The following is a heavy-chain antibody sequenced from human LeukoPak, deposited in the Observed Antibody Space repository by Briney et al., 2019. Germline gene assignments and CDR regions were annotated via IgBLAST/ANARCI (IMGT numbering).Heavy chain of an antibody. Sequence: SETLSLTCAVSGGSISSSNWWSWVRQPPGKGLEWIGEIYHSGNTNYNPSLKSRVTISVDKSKNQFSLKLSSVTAADTAVYYCAQAGGAAGTDYYYGMDVWGQGTTVTVSS. D-gene: IGHD6-13*01. V-gene: IGHV4-4*02. CDR1: GGSISSSNW. CDR2: IYHSGNT. CDR3: AQAGGAAGTDYYYGMDV. J-gene: IGHJ6*02.